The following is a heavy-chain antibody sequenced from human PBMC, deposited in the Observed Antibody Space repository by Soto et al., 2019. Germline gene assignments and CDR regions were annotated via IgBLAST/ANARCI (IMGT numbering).Heavy chain of an antibody. V-gene: IGHV4-59*08. CDR1: GGPISGHY. CDR3: ARGPYYDLIWNYYYMDV. CDR2: MYYSGST. J-gene: IGHJ6*03. D-gene: IGHD3-16*01. Sequence: PSETLSLTCSVSGGPISGHYWSWVRQTPGKGLEWIGYMYYSGSTNYNPSLKSRVTISVDTSKNHFSLRLTSVTAADTAVYYCARGPYYDLIWNYYYMDVWGKGTTVTVSS.